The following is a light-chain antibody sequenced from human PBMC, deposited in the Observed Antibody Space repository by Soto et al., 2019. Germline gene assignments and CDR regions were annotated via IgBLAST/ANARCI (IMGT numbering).Light chain of an antibody. CDR2: EVS. V-gene: IGLV2-8*01. CDR3: CSYAGSYTWV. J-gene: IGLJ3*02. Sequence: QSALTQPPSASGSPGQSVTISCTGTSSDVGAYNYVSWYQQHPGRAPKLMIYEVSKRPSGVPDRFSGSKSGNTASLTISGLQAEDEADYYCCSYAGSYTWVFGGGTQLTVL. CDR1: SSDVGAYNY.